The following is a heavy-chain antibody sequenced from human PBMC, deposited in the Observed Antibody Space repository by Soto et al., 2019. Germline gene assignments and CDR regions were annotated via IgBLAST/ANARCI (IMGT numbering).Heavy chain of an antibody. CDR3: ARVPSPFDYYYAMDV. CDR1: GDSISSGNKY. J-gene: IGHJ6*02. Sequence: SETLSLTCTVSGDSISSGNKYWSWIHQAPGKGLEWIGYIFSSGTTYYNPSLKSRLTMSLDTSQNQFSLRLASVTDADSAVYYCARVPSPFDYYYAMDVWGQGTTVTVSS. D-gene: IGHD3-16*01. V-gene: IGHV4-30-4*01. CDR2: IFSSGTT.